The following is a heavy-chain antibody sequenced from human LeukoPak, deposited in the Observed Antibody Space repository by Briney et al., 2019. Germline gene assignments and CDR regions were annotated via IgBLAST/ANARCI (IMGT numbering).Heavy chain of an antibody. V-gene: IGHV3-23*01. D-gene: IGHD3-22*01. CDR1: GFTFSSYA. Sequence: PGGSLRLSCAASGFTFSSYAMSWFRQAPGKGLEWVSAISGSGGSTYYADSVKGRFTISRDNSKNTLYLQMNSLRAEDTAVYYCAKDPEYYYDSSGYYAEAFDIWGQGTMVTVSS. CDR3: AKDPEYYYDSSGYYAEAFDI. J-gene: IGHJ3*02. CDR2: ISGSGGST.